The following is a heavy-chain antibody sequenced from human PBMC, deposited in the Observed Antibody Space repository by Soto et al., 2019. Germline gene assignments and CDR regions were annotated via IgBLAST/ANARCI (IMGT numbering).Heavy chain of an antibody. D-gene: IGHD3-10*01. J-gene: IGHJ4*02. V-gene: IGHV1-69*02. CDR3: ATNYGSGYRAFDF. CDR1: GDTFSFYT. CDR2: INPILSMS. Sequence: QVQLVQSGAEVKKPGSSVKVSCKASGDTFSFYTINWVRQAPGLGLAWLGRINPILSMSNYAQYFQGRVTITADKSTSTAYMELSSLRSEDTAMYYCATNYGSGYRAFDFWGQGALVTVSS.